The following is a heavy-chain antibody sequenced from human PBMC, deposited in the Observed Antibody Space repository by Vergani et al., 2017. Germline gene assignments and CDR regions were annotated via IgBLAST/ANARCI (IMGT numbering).Heavy chain of an antibody. Sequence: EVQLLESGGGLVQPGGSLRLSCAASGFTFSSYAMSWVRQAPGKGLEWVSAISGSGGSTYYADSVKGRFTISRDNSKNTLYLQMNSLRAEDTAVYYCAKGSYLTNFGVAPIQWVDDWGQGTLVTVSS. CDR3: AKGSYLTNFGVAPIQWVDD. V-gene: IGHV3-23*01. CDR1: GFTFSSYA. D-gene: IGHD3-3*01. CDR2: ISGSGGST. J-gene: IGHJ4*02.